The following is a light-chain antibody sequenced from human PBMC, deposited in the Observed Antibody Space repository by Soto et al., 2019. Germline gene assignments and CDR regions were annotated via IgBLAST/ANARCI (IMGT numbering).Light chain of an antibody. CDR1: QDIGSW. V-gene: IGKV1D-12*01. CDR2: AAS. CDR3: QQAKSFPVS. J-gene: IGKJ5*01. Sequence: DIQMTQSPSSVSSSVGDRVTLTCRASQDIGSWFAWYKQKPGKVPKLLIYAASILQSGVPSRFSGSGSGTDFTLTINNLKPEDFETYYCQQAKSFPVSFGQGTRLEIK.